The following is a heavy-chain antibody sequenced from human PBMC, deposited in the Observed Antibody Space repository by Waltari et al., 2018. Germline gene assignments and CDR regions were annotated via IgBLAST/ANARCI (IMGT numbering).Heavy chain of an antibody. CDR2: INSDGTNI. J-gene: IGHJ4*02. D-gene: IGHD1-26*01. V-gene: IGHV3-74*01. Sequence: EVQLVESGGGLVQPGGSLRLSCAASGFTFSNYWMHWVRQIPGKGLMWVARINSDGTNIVDADSVRGRFTISKDNAKNTLYLQMNSLSAEDTAVYYCARDVDWGVGALGYWGQGTPVTVS. CDR1: GFTFSNYW. CDR3: ARDVDWGVGALGY.